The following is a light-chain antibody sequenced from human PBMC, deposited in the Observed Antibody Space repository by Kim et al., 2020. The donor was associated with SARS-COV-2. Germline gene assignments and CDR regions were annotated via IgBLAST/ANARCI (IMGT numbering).Light chain of an antibody. Sequence: QSVTSPCTGISCDVGGYNYVSWYQQHPGKAPKLMIYDVIKRPSGVPDHFSGSKSGTTASLTISGLQAEDEADYYCCSYAGSFTHWVFGGGTQLTVL. CDR2: DVI. CDR3: CSYAGSFTHWV. V-gene: IGLV2-11*01. J-gene: IGLJ3*02. CDR1: SCDVGGYNY.